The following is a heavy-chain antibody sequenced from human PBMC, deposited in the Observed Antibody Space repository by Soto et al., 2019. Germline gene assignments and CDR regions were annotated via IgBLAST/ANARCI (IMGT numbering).Heavy chain of an antibody. CDR1: GFTSSSYA. J-gene: IGHJ4*02. V-gene: IGHV3-23*01. CDR3: AKGSAGGRPYYFDH. D-gene: IGHD6-13*01. CDR2: ISEGGGST. Sequence: PGGSLRLSCAASGFTSSSYAMSWVRQAPGKGLEWVSAISEGGGSTYYADSVEGRFTISRDNSMNTLSLQMNSLRAEDTALYYCAKGSAGGRPYYFDHWGQGTLVTVSS.